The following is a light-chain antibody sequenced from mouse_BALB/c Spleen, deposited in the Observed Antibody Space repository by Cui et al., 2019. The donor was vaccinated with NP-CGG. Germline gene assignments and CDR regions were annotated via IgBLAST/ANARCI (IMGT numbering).Light chain of an antibody. Sequence: QSVVTQESAHTTSPGKTVTLTCRSSTGAVTSNNFANWVQEKPDHLFTGLIGGTNNRVPGVPARFSGSLIGDKAALTITGAQTEDEAIYFCALWYSNHWVFGGGTKLTVL. CDR1: TGAVTSNNF. V-gene: IGLV1*01. J-gene: IGLJ1*01. CDR3: ALWYSNHWV. CDR2: GTN.